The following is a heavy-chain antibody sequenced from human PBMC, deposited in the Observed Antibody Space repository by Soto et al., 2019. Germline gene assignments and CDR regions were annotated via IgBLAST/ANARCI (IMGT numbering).Heavy chain of an antibody. J-gene: IGHJ4*02. CDR1: GFRFSPYA. V-gene: IGHV3-23*01. CDR2: ISGSGNKT. Sequence: PRGSLRLSCAASGFRFSPYAMSLVRQSPGKGLEWVSSISGSGNKTYYADSVKGRFTISRDNSKDTLFLQMNGLSAEDTALYYCARGARLHFDNWRQGTLVTVSS. CDR3: ARGARLHFDN.